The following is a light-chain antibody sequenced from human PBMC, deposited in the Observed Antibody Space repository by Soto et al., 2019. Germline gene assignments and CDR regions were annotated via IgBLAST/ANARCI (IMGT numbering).Light chain of an antibody. Sequence: DIVMTQSPDSLAVSLGERATINCKSSQSVLYSSNNKNYLAWYQQKPEQPPKLLIYWASTRESGVPDRFSGSGSGTDFTLTVNSLQAEDVAVYYCQQYYSTPWTFGQGTKVEIK. V-gene: IGKV4-1*01. CDR3: QQYYSTPWT. CDR2: WAS. CDR1: QSVLYSSNNKNY. J-gene: IGKJ1*01.